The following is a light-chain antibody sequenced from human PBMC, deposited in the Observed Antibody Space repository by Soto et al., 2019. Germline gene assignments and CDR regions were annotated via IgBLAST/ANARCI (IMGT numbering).Light chain of an antibody. J-gene: IGLJ2*01. Sequence: NFMLTQPHSVSESPGKTVTISCTGSRGSIATNYVQWYQQRPGSAPTTVIFEDNQRPSGVPDRFSGSIDSSSNSASLTISGLKTEDEGDYYRQSYDITSRVVFGGGTKLTVL. CDR2: EDN. CDR3: QSYDITSRVV. CDR1: RGSIATNY. V-gene: IGLV6-57*02.